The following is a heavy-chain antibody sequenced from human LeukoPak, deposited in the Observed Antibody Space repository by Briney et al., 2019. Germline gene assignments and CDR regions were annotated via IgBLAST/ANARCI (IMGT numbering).Heavy chain of an antibody. D-gene: IGHD2-2*02. J-gene: IGHJ6*03. CDR2: MNPNSGNT. V-gene: IGHV1-8*02. Sequence: ASVKVSCKASGYTFTGYYMHWVRQAPGQGLEWMGWMNPNSGNTGYAQKFQGRVTMTRNTSISTAYMELSSLRSEDTAVYYCARGLKYLYYYYYMDVWGKGTTVTISS. CDR1: GYTFTGYY. CDR3: ARGLKYLYYYYYMDV.